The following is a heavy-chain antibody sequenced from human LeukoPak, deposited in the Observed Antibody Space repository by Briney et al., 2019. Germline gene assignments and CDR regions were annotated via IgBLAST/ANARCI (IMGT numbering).Heavy chain of an antibody. D-gene: IGHD3-16*01. CDR3: TTYVWGSRKLDH. CDR1: GFTFSNTW. V-gene: IGHV3-15*01. J-gene: IGHJ4*02. Sequence: GGSLRLSCAAPGFTFSNTWMNWVRQAPGKGLEWVGRINSNTDGGTTDYATPVKGRFTISRDDSKNTLYLQMDSLRTEDAAVYYCTTYVWGSRKLDHWGQGTLVTVSS. CDR2: INSNTDGGTT.